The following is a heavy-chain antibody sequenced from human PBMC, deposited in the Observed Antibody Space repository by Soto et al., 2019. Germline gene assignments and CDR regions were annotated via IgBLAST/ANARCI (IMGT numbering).Heavy chain of an antibody. D-gene: IGHD2-2*01. CDR3: AKDSDQLLFDYYYYGMDV. CDR2: VSYDGSFK. V-gene: IGHV3-30*18. Sequence: PGGSLRLSCEASGFTFSKFGIHWVRQAPGKGLEWVAVVSYDGSFKYYADSVKGRFTISRDNSKNTLYLQMNSLRPEDTALYYCAKDSDQLLFDYYYYGMDVSGQGTTVTVSS. J-gene: IGHJ6*02. CDR1: GFTFSKFG.